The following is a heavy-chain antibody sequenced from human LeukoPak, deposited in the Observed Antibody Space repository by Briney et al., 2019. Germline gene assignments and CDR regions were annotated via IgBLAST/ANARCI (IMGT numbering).Heavy chain of an antibody. CDR2: ISGSSGSI. CDR1: GFTFSSYS. J-gene: IGHJ4*02. CDR3: ARDGYGDHYFDY. D-gene: IGHD4-17*01. Sequence: GGSLRLSCAASGFTFSSYSMNWVRQAPGKGLEWVSSISGSSGSISYADSVKGRFTVSRDNAKNSLYLQMSSLRAEDTAVYYCARDGYGDHYFDYWGQGTLVTVSS. V-gene: IGHV3-21*06.